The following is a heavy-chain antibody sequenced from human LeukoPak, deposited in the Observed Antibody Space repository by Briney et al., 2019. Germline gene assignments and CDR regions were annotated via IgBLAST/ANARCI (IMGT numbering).Heavy chain of an antibody. CDR2: IYYSGST. CDR3: ARQERYYGSGSYTYFQH. CDR1: GGSISSYF. V-gene: IGHV4-59*08. J-gene: IGHJ1*01. Sequence: SETLSLTCSVSGGSISSYFWSWIRQPPGKGLEWIGYIYYSGSTNYNPSLKSRVIISVDTSKNQFSLILSSVTAADTAVYYCARQERYYGSGSYTYFQHWGQGTLVTVSS. D-gene: IGHD3-10*01.